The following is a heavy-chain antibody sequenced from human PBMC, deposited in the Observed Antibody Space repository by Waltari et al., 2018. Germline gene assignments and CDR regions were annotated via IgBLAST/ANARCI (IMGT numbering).Heavy chain of an antibody. J-gene: IGHJ4*02. CDR1: GGSFSGYY. Sequence: QVQLQQWGAGLLKPSETLSLTCAVYGGSFSGYYWSWIRQPPGKGLEWLGEINHSGSTNYNPALKSRGTISVDTAKNQFSLKLSSVTAADTAVYYCARGRGVVAGYFDYWGQGTLVTVSS. D-gene: IGHD2-15*01. V-gene: IGHV4-34*01. CDR2: INHSGST. CDR3: ARGRGVVAGYFDY.